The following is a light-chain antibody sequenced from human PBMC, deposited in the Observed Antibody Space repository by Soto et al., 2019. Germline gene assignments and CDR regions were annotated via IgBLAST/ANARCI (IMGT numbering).Light chain of an antibody. Sequence: DIQMTQSPSTLSASVGDRVTITCRASQSISSWLAWYQQKPEKAPKLLIYKASSLQSGVPSRFSGSGSETEFTLTISSLQPDDFVTYYCQQYSSHSPYTFGQGTKLEIK. CDR3: QQYSSHSPYT. CDR2: KAS. J-gene: IGKJ2*01. V-gene: IGKV1-5*03. CDR1: QSISSW.